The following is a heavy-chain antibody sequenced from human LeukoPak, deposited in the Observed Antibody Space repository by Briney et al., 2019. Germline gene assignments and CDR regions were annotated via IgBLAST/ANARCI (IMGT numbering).Heavy chain of an antibody. V-gene: IGHV4-59*01. CDR1: GGSISSYY. CDR3: ARGDSSSWPYYYYYYGMDV. J-gene: IGHJ6*02. CDR2: IYYSGST. Sequence: SETLSLTCTVSGGSISSYYWSWIRQPPGKGLEWIGYIYYSGSTNYNPSLKSRVTISVDTSKNQFSLKLSSVTAADTAVYYCARGDSSSWPYYYYYYGMDVWGQGTTVTVSS. D-gene: IGHD6-13*01.